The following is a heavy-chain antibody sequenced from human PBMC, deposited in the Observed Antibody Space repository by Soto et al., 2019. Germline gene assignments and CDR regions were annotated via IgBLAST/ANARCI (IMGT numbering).Heavy chain of an antibody. V-gene: IGHV3-21*01. J-gene: IGHJ6*02. D-gene: IGHD5-12*01. CDR1: GFTFRSYS. CDR2: ISATSSYI. Sequence: PGGSLRLSCAASGFTFRSYSMNWVRQAPGKGLEWVSLISATSSYIYYADSVKGRFTISRDNSKNTLYLQMNSLRAEDTAVYYCAKERMATTRYYYYGMDVWGQGTTVTVSS. CDR3: AKERMATTRYYYYGMDV.